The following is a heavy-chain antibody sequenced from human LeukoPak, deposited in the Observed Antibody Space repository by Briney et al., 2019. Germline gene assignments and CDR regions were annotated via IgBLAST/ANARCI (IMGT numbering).Heavy chain of an antibody. D-gene: IGHD3-22*01. CDR2: INPNSGGT. CDR3: ARSYYDSSGYYI. CDR1: GYTFTGYY. J-gene: IGHJ4*02. Sequence: ASVTVSCKASGYTFTGYYMHWVRQAPGQGLEWMGWINPNSGGTNYAQKLQGRVTMTRDTSISTAYMELSRLRSDDTAVYYCARSYYDSSGYYIWGQGTLVTVSS. V-gene: IGHV1-2*02.